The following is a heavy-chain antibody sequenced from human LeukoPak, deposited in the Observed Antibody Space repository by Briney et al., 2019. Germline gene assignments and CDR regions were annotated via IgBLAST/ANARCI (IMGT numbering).Heavy chain of an antibody. Sequence: PGRSLRLSCAASGFTFSSYAMSWVRQAPGKGLEWVSAISGSGGSTYYADSVKGRLTISRDNSKNTLYLQMNSLRAEDTAVYYCAKVQQWLVPGALFDYWGQGTLVTVSS. CDR2: ISGSGGST. V-gene: IGHV3-23*01. CDR1: GFTFSSYA. CDR3: AKVQQWLVPGALFDY. D-gene: IGHD6-19*01. J-gene: IGHJ4*02.